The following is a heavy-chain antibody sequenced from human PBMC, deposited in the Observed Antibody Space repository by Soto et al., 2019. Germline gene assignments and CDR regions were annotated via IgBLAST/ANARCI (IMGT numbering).Heavy chain of an antibody. V-gene: IGHV4-30-2*01. CDR3: ARGPYYDFWSVYPCGFDP. J-gene: IGHJ5*02. Sequence: QLQLQESGSGLVKPSQTLSLTCAVSGGSISSGGYSWSWIRQPPGKGLEWIGYIYHSGSTYYNPSLKSRVTISVDRSKNQFSLKLSSVPAADTALYYGARGPYYDFWSVYPCGFDPWVQGTLVTVSS. D-gene: IGHD3-3*01. CDR2: IYHSGST. CDR1: GGSISSGGYS.